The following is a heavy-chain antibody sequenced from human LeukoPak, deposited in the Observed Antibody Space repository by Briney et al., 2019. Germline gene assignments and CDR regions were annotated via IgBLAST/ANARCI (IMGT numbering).Heavy chain of an antibody. J-gene: IGHJ4*02. CDR2: ISYDGTNK. V-gene: IGHV3-30*18. CDR3: AKDGKYYGSGSYIDY. CDR1: GFTFSSSG. Sequence: GGSLRLSCAASGFTFSSSGMHWVRQAPGKGLEWVAIISYDGTNKFYADSVKGRFTISRDNSKNTLCLQMNSLRAQDTAVYYCAKDGKYYGSGSYIDYWGQGTLVTVSS. D-gene: IGHD3-10*01.